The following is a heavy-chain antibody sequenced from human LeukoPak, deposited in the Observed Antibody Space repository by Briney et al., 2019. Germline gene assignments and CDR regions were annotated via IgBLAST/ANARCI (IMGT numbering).Heavy chain of an antibody. CDR3: ARRQSGASFDI. V-gene: IGHV4-59*01. D-gene: IGHD1-26*01. CDR1: GGSISSYC. Sequence: SETLSLTCTVSGGSISSYCWSWIRQPPGKGLEWIGYIYYSGSTNYNPSLKSRVTISVDTSKNQSSLKLSSVTAADTAVYYCARRQSGASFDIWGQGTMVTVSS. CDR2: IYYSGST. J-gene: IGHJ3*02.